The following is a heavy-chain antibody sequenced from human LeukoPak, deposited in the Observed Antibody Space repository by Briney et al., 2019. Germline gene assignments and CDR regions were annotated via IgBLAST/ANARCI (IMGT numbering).Heavy chain of an antibody. CDR1: GFTFSSYW. V-gene: IGHV3-74*01. CDR2: INSDGSST. CDR3: ARLPRYCSGGSCYRLDY. D-gene: IGHD2-15*01. Sequence: GGSLRLSCAASGFTFSSYWMHWVRQAPGKGLVWVSRINSDGSSTSYADSVKGRFTISRDNARITLYLQMNSLRAEDTAVYYCARLPRYCSGGSCYRLDYWGQGTLVTVSS. J-gene: IGHJ4*02.